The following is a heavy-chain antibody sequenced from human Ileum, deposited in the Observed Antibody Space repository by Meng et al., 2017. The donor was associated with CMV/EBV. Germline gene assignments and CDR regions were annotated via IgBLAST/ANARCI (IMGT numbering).Heavy chain of an antibody. CDR3: VRGGYGSGSYFKFDY. Sequence: ASVKVSCKPSGYTFTGYYMHWVRQAPGQGLEWMEWIHPNSGDTNYAQKFQGRVTMTRDTSISTAYMELSSLRFDDTAVYYCVRGGYGSGSYFKFDYWGQGTLVTVSS. CDR2: IHPNSGDT. CDR1: GYTFTGYY. V-gene: IGHV1-2*02. D-gene: IGHD3-10*01. J-gene: IGHJ4*02.